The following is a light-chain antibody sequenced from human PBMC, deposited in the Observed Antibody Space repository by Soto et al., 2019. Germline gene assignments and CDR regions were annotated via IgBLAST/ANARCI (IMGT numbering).Light chain of an antibody. CDR3: QQSYSSPLT. Sequence: DIHMTQSPSSLSASVGDRVTITCRASQNIKKFLNWYQQRPGKAPSALIHATSTLQNGVSSRFSGSGSDTEFTLTITSLQPEDFATYFCQQSYSSPLTFGGGTKFEL. CDR2: ATS. J-gene: IGKJ4*01. V-gene: IGKV1-39*01. CDR1: QNIKKF.